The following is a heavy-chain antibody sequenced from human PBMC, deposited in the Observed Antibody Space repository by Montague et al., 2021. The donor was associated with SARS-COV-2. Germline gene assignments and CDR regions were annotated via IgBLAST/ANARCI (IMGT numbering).Heavy chain of an antibody. Sequence: SETLSLTCAVYGGSFSGSYWSWIRQPPGKGLEWIGEIYHSGSTNYNPSLKIRVTISVDTSKNQFSLRLSFVTAADTAVYYCARDRGVQYQLLMPFYFDYWGQGTLVTVSS. J-gene: IGHJ4*02. CDR1: GGSFSGSY. CDR2: IYHSGST. V-gene: IGHV4-34*01. D-gene: IGHD2-2*01. CDR3: ARDRGVQYQLLMPFYFDY.